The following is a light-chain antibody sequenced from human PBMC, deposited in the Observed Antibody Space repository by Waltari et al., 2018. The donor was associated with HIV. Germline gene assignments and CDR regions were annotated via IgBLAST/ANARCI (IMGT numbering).Light chain of an antibody. V-gene: IGLV1-44*01. J-gene: IGLJ2*01. CDR1: SPNIGSNT. CDR3: AAWDDSLNGVV. CDR2: SNH. Sequence: QSVLTQPPSASGTPGQRVTISCSGSSPNIGSNTANWYQQLPGTAPKLLIYSNHQRPSGVPDRFSGSKSGTSASLAISGLQSEDEADYYCAAWDDSLNGVVFGGGTKLTVL.